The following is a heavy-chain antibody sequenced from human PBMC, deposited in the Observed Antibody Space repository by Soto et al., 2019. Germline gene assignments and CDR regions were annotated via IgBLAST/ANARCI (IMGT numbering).Heavy chain of an antibody. CDR2: IIPIFGTA. Sequence: SVKVSCKASGGTFSSYAISWVRQAPGQGLEWMGGIIPIFGTANYAQKFQGRVTITADESTSTAYMELSSLRSEDTAVYYCARELERIELLWFGDLVYGMDVWGQRTTVTVSS. CDR3: ARELERIELLWFGDLVYGMDV. J-gene: IGHJ6*02. D-gene: IGHD3-10*01. V-gene: IGHV1-69*13. CDR1: GGTFSSYA.